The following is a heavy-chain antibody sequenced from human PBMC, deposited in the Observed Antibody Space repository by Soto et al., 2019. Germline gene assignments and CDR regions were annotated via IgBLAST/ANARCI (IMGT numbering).Heavy chain of an antibody. CDR1: GGSISSYY. V-gene: IGHV4-59*01. Sequence: QVQLQESGPGLVKPSETLSLTCTVSGGSISSYYWSWIRQPPGKGLEWIGYIYYSGSTNYNPSLKSRVTISVDTSKNQFSLKLSSVTAADTAVYYCARDSDSWGQGTLVTVSS. J-gene: IGHJ4*02. D-gene: IGHD2-15*01. CDR2: IYYSGST. CDR3: ARDSDS.